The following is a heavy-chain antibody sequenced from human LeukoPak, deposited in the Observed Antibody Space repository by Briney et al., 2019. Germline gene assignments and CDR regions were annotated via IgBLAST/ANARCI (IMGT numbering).Heavy chain of an antibody. J-gene: IGHJ4*02. D-gene: IGHD7-27*01. CDR2: IINSGDFT. V-gene: IGHV3-23*01. CDR3: AKTVNWGPFDY. CDR1: GFTFSSYA. Sequence: GGSLRLSCAASGFTFSSYAMSWVRQAPGKGLEWVSAIINSGDFTYYADSVKGRFTTSRDNSKNTLYLQMNSLRAEDTAVYYCAKTVNWGPFDYWGQGTLVTVSS.